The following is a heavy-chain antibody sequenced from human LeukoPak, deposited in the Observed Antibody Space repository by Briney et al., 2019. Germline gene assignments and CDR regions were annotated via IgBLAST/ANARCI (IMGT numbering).Heavy chain of an antibody. CDR3: ARHRDDPAGYFDY. CDR2: IYYSGST. V-gene: IGHV4-59*08. J-gene: IGHJ4*02. Sequence: SETLSLTRTVSGGSISSYYWSWIRQPPGKGLEWIGYIYYSGSTNYNPSLKSRVTISVDTSKNQFSLKLSSVTAADTAVYYCARHRDDPAGYFDYWGQGTLVTVSS. D-gene: IGHD1-1*01. CDR1: GGSISSYY.